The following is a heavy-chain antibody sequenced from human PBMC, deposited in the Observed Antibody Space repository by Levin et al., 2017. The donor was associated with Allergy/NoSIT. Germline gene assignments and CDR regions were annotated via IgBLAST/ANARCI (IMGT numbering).Heavy chain of an antibody. J-gene: IGHJ6*03. CDR1: GGSISSYY. CDR3: ARAPPYDILTGYYIWGGTYYMDV. V-gene: IGHV4-59*01. D-gene: IGHD3-9*01. CDR2: IYYSGST. Sequence: RPSETLSLTCTVSGGSISSYYWSWIRQPPGKGLEWIGYIYYSGSTNYNPSLKSRVTISVDTSKNQFSLKLSSVTAADTAVYYCARAPPYDILTGYYIWGGTYYMDVWGKGTTVTVSS.